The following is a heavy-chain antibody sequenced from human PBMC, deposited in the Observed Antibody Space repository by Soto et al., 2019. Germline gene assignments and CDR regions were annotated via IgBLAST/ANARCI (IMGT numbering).Heavy chain of an antibody. D-gene: IGHD3-22*01. J-gene: IGHJ3*01. Sequence: LRLSCAASGFTVSSNYMSWVRQAPGKGLEWVSVIYSGGSTYYADSVKGRFTISRDNSKNTLYLQMNSLRAEDTAVYYCARGRDYYDSSALFWGQGRMVTVSS. CDR1: GFTVSSNY. CDR3: ARGRDYYDSSALF. V-gene: IGHV3-53*01. CDR2: IYSGGST.